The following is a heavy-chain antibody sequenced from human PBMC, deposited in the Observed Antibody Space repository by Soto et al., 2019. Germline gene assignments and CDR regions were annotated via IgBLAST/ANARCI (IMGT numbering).Heavy chain of an antibody. Sequence: ASVKVSCKASGGTFSSYTISWVRQAPGQGLEWMGRIIPILGIANYAQKFQGRVTITADKSTSTAYMELSSLRSEDTAVYYCARDPGIAAAGNVDYWGQGTLVTVSS. D-gene: IGHD6-13*01. J-gene: IGHJ4*02. CDR1: GGTFSSYT. V-gene: IGHV1-69*04. CDR2: IIPILGIA. CDR3: ARDPGIAAAGNVDY.